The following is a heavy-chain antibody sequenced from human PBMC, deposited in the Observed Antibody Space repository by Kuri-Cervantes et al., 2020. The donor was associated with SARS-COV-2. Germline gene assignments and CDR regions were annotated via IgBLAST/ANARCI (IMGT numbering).Heavy chain of an antibody. CDR3: ASGGLVFIDPTTYSSSWQKNWFDP. V-gene: IGHV3-23*01. J-gene: IGHJ5*02. CDR1: GFTFDDYA. Sequence: GESLKISCAASGFTFDDYAMHWVRQAPGKGLEWVSGISGSGGSTYYADSVKGRFTISRDNSKNTLYLQMNSLRAEDTAVYYCASGGLVFIDPTTYSSSWQKNWFDPWGQGTLVTVSS. CDR2: ISGSGGST. D-gene: IGHD6-13*01.